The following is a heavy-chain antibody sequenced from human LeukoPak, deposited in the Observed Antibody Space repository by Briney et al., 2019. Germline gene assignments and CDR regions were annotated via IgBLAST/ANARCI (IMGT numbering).Heavy chain of an antibody. Sequence: ASVKVSCKASGGTFSSYAISWVRQAPGQGLEWMGGIIPIFGTANYAQKFQGRVTITADKSTSTAYMELSSLRSEDTAVYYCALHQYCGGDCYSLHFDYWGQGTLVTVSS. CDR2: IIPIFGTA. CDR3: ALHQYCGGDCYSLHFDY. D-gene: IGHD2-21*02. V-gene: IGHV1-69*06. J-gene: IGHJ4*02. CDR1: GGTFSSYA.